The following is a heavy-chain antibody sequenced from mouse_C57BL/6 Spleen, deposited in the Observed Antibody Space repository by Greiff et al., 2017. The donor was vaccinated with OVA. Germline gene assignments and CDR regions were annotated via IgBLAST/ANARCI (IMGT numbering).Heavy chain of an antibody. D-gene: IGHD1-1*01. CDR3: AMGSSYGYFDV. Sequence: VQLQQPGAELVKPGASVKVSCKASGYTFTSYWMHWVKQRPGQGLEWIGRIHPSDSATNYNQKFKGKATLTVDKSSSTAYMQLSSLTSEDSAVYYCAMGSSYGYFDVWGTGTTVTVSS. CDR2: IHPSDSAT. V-gene: IGHV1-74*01. CDR1: GYTFTSYW. J-gene: IGHJ1*03.